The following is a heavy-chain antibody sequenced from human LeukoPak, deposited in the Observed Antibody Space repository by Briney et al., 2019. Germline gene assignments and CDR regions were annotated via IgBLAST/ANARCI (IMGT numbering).Heavy chain of an antibody. V-gene: IGHV1-18*01. CDR2: ISAYNGNT. D-gene: IGHD6-13*01. J-gene: IGHJ4*02. CDR3: ARIAAAGIIGQDY. CDR1: GYTFTSYG. Sequence: ASVKVSCKASGYTFTSYGISWVRQAPGQGREWMGWISAYNGNTNYAQKFQGRVTMTRDTSISTAYMELSRLRSDDTAVYYCARIAAAGIIGQDYWGQGTLVTVSS.